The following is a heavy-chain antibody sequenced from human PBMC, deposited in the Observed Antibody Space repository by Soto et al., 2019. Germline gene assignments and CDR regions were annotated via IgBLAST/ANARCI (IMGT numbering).Heavy chain of an antibody. J-gene: IGHJ4*02. V-gene: IGHV4-39*01. Sequence: ETLSLTCTVSGGSISSRDSYWGLIRQPPGKGLEWIGSFHYSGSTYYNPSLKSRVTISVDTSKNQLSLRVTSVTAADTAVYYCARGFGRSHFDYWGQGTLVTVS. CDR2: FHYSGST. CDR3: ARGFGRSHFDY. D-gene: IGHD3-16*01. CDR1: GGSISSRDSY.